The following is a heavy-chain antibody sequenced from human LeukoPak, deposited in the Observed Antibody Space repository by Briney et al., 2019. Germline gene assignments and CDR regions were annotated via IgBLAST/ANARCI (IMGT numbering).Heavy chain of an antibody. CDR3: AREIIAVADNDAFDI. CDR2: INSASTTI. J-gene: IGHJ3*02. Sequence: GGSLRLSCAASGFIFSSYSMNWVRQAPGKGLEWVSYINSASTTIHCADSVKGRFTISRDNAKNSLYLQMNSLRAEDTAVYYCAREIIAVADNDAFDIWGQGTMVTVSS. V-gene: IGHV3-48*01. D-gene: IGHD6-19*01. CDR1: GFIFSSYS.